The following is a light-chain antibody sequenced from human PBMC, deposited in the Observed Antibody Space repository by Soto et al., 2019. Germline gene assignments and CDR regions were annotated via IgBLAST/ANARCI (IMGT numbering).Light chain of an antibody. J-gene: IGKJ4*01. V-gene: IGKV1-39*01. Sequence: DIQMTQSPSTLSASVGDRVTITCRASQSISSYLNWYQQKPGKAPKLLIYAASSLQSGVPSRFSGSGSGTDFTLTISSLQPEDVATYDCQQSYSTPLTFGGGTKVDIK. CDR2: AAS. CDR1: QSISSY. CDR3: QQSYSTPLT.